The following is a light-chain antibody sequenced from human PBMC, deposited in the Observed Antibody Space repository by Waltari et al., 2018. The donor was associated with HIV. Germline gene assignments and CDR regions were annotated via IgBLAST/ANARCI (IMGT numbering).Light chain of an antibody. CDR1: SSNIGTNY. V-gene: IGLV1-47*01. CDR3: AAWRDSLSAVV. Sequence: QSVLTQPPSASGTPGQRVTISCSGSSSNIGTNYVYWYQQLPGTAPKLLIYRNNQRPSGVPDRFSGSKSGTSASLAISGLRSEEEADYYCAAWRDSLSAVVFGGGTKLTVL. J-gene: IGLJ2*01. CDR2: RNN.